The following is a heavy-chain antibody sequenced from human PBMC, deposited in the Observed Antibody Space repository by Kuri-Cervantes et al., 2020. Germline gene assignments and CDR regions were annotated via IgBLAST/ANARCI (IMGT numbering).Heavy chain of an antibody. V-gene: IGHV3-66*01. CDR1: GFTVSSNY. J-gene: IGHJ4*02. CDR3: ARGYYDILTGLPPHFDY. CDR2: IYSGGST. D-gene: IGHD3-9*01. Sequence: GGSLRLSCAASGFTVSSNYMSWVRQAPGKGLEWVSVIYSGGSTYYADSVKGRFTISRDNSKNTLYLQMNSLRAEDTAVYYCARGYYDILTGLPPHFDYWGQGTLVTVSS.